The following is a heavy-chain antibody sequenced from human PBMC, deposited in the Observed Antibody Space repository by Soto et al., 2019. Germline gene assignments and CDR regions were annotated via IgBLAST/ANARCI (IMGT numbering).Heavy chain of an antibody. CDR2: IYYSGST. J-gene: IGHJ6*02. CDR3: ARDRTVTNYYYYGMDV. CDR1: GGSVSSGIYY. V-gene: IGHV4-61*01. D-gene: IGHD4-17*01. Sequence: QVQLQESGPGLVKPSETLSLTCTVSGGSVSSGIYYWSWIRQPPGKGLEWIGYIYYSGSTNYNPSLKSRVTISVDTSKNQFSLKLSSVTAADTAVYYCARDRTVTNYYYYGMDVWGQGTTVTVSS.